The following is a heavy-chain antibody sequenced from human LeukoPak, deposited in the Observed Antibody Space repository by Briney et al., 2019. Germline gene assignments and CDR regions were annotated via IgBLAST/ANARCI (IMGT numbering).Heavy chain of an antibody. CDR1: GCTFDDYA. Sequence: PGGSLRLSCAASGCTFDDYAMHWVRQAPGKGREWVSLISGDGGSTYYADSVKGRFTISRDNSKNSLYLQMNSLRTEDTALYYCAKAHTHYYDSSGYDYWGQGTLVTVSS. CDR3: AKAHTHYYDSSGYDY. D-gene: IGHD3-22*01. V-gene: IGHV3-43*02. J-gene: IGHJ4*02. CDR2: ISGDGGST.